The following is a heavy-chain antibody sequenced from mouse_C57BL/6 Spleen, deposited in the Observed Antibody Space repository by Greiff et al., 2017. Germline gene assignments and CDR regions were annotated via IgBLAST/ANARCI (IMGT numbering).Heavy chain of an antibody. CDR3: ARDGFYAMDY. V-gene: IGHV1-64*01. CDR2: IHPNSGST. D-gene: IGHD2-3*01. J-gene: IGHJ4*01. Sequence: QVQLQQPEAELVKPGASVKLSCKASGYTFTSYWMHWVKQRPGQGLEWIGMIHPNSGSTNYNEKFKSKATLTVDKSSSTAYMQLSSLTSEDSAVYYCARDGFYAMDYWGQGTSVTVSS. CDR1: GYTFTSYW.